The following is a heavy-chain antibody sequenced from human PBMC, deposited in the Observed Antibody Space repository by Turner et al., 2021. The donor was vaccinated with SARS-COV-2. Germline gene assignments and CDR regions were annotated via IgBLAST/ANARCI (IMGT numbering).Heavy chain of an antibody. V-gene: IGHV3-21*01. J-gene: IGHJ4*02. D-gene: IGHD3-3*01. CDR1: GFTFSTYN. CDR3: ARDLGGYHDFWNGYYTSGFDY. Sequence: EVQLVESGGGLVKPGGSLRPSCAATGFTFSTYNMNWVRQAPGTGLEWVSSISRSSSFIYYADSVKGRFTISRDNAKNELYLQMNSLRAEDTAVYYCARDLGGYHDFWNGYYTSGFDYWGQGTLVTVSS. CDR2: ISRSSSFI.